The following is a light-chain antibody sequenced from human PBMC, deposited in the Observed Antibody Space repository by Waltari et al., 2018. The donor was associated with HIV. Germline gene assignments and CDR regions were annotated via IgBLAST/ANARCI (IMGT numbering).Light chain of an antibody. J-gene: IGLJ3*02. CDR3: QVWDSSSDHVV. CDR2: YDR. CDR1: NIGSKS. V-gene: IGLV3-21*04. Sequence: SYVLTQPPSVSVAPGETARLSCGGNNIGSKSVNWYQQRPGQAPLLVIYYDRDRPSGIPERFSGSTSVNTATLTISRVEAGDEADYYCQVWDSSSDHVVFGGGTKLTVL.